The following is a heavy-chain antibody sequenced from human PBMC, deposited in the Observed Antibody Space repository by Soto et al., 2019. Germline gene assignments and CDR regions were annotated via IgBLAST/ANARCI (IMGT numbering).Heavy chain of an antibody. CDR3: ATAPRAGTGYYYYGMDV. CDR2: FDPEDGET. D-gene: IGHD6-13*01. CDR1: GYTLTELS. Sequence: ASVKVSCKVPGYTLTELSMHWVRQAPGKGLEWMGGFDPEDGETIYAQKFQGRVTMTEDTSTDTAYMELSSLRSEDTAVYYCATAPRAGTGYYYYGMDVWRQRTTVTVSS. V-gene: IGHV1-24*01. J-gene: IGHJ6*02.